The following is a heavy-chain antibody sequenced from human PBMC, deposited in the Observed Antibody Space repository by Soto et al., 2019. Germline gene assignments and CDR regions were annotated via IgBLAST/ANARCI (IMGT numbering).Heavy chain of an antibody. D-gene: IGHD2-15*01. J-gene: IGHJ6*02. Sequence: PGGSLRLSCAASGFTFSSYGMHWVRQAPGKGLEWVAVISYDGSNKYYADSVKGRFTISRDNSKNTLYLQMNSLRAEDTAVYYCAKDMHYCSGGTSIFGMDVWGQGTTVTVS. CDR2: ISYDGSNK. CDR1: GFTFSSYG. V-gene: IGHV3-30*18. CDR3: AKDMHYCSGGTSIFGMDV.